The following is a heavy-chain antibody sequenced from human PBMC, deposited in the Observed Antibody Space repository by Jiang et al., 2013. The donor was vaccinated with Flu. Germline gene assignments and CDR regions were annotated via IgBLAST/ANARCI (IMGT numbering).Heavy chain of an antibody. CDR2: IYYSGST. Sequence: LTCTVSGGSISSYYWSWIRQPPGKGLEWIGYIYYSGSTNYNPSLKSRVTISVDTSKNQFSLKLSSVTAADTAVYYCARAAGSKVLHYYYYYYMDVWGKGTTVTVSS. CDR1: GGSISSYY. J-gene: IGHJ6*03. V-gene: IGHV4-59*01. D-gene: IGHD1-1*01. CDR3: ARAAGSKVLHYYYYYYMDV.